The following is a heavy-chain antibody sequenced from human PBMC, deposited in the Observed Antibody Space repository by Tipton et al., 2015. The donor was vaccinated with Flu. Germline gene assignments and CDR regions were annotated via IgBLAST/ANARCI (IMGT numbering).Heavy chain of an antibody. Sequence: TLSLTCSVSGDSIGSRYFWGWVRRPPGKGLEGIGTIYHSGTTYYNPSLKSRLTISVDTSKNQFSLRLSSVTAADTAVYYCAGHTCDSVRGVIDYWGQGTLVTVSS. CDR2: IYHSGTT. V-gene: IGHV4-38-2*01. J-gene: IGHJ4*02. D-gene: IGHD3-10*02. CDR3: AGHTCDSVRGVIDY. CDR1: GDSIGSRYF.